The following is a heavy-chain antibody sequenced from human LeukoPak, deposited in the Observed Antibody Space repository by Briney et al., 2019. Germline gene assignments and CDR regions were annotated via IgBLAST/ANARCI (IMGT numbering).Heavy chain of an antibody. Sequence: GESLKISCKGSGYSFTSNWIGWVRQMPGKGLEWMGIIYPGDSDTRYSPSFRGQVTISADKSISTAYLQWSSLKASDTAMYYCARTNYFDSSGYYSYWGQGTLVTVSS. CDR3: ARTNYFDSSGYYSY. CDR1: GYSFTSNW. V-gene: IGHV5-51*01. D-gene: IGHD3-22*01. CDR2: IYPGDSDT. J-gene: IGHJ4*02.